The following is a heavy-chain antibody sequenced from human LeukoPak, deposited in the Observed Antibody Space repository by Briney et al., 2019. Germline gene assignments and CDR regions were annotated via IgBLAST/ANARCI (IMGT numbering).Heavy chain of an antibody. CDR2: IFKTGDTA. CDR3: AKLWGRHVWSFDY. J-gene: IGHJ4*02. D-gene: IGHD3-16*01. Sequence: GRSLRLSCAASGFTFSDYAMSWVRQAPGKGLEWVSTIFKTGDTAHYADIVRGRFTISRDNSKNTLSLQMNSLRAEDTAIYYCAKLWGRHVWSFDYWGQGALVTVSS. V-gene: IGHV3-23*01. CDR1: GFTFSDYA.